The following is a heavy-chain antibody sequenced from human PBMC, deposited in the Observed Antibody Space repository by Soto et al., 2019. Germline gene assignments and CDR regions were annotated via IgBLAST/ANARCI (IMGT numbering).Heavy chain of an antibody. D-gene: IGHD5-18*01. CDR3: ARPRRYSYGYVFDY. J-gene: IGHJ4*02. CDR2: MNPNSGNT. Sequence: QVQLVQSGAEVKKPGASVKVSCKASGYTFTSYDINWVRQATGQGLEWMGWMNPNSGNTGYAQKFQGRVTMTRNTSISTAYMELSSLRSEDTAVYYCARPRRYSYGYVFDYWGQGTLVTVSS. V-gene: IGHV1-8*01. CDR1: GYTFTSYD.